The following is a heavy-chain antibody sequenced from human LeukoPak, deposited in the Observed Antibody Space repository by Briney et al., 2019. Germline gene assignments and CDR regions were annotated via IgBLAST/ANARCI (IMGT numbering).Heavy chain of an antibody. Sequence: SETLSLTCTVSGGSISSYYWSWIQQPPGKGLEWIGYIYYSGSTNYNPSLKSRVTISVDTSKNQFSLKLSSVTAADTAVYYCARDSEEMATIFAYWGQGTLVTVSS. CDR1: GGSISSYY. D-gene: IGHD5-24*01. V-gene: IGHV4-59*01. CDR2: IYYSGST. J-gene: IGHJ4*02. CDR3: ARDSEEMATIFAY.